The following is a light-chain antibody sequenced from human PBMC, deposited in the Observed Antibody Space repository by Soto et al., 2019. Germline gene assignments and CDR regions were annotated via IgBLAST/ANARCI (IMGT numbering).Light chain of an antibody. Sequence: QSVLTQPASVSGSPGQSITISCTGTSSDVGGYNYVSWYQQHPGKAPKLMIYDVSNRPSGLSSRFSGSKSGNTASLTISGLQAEDEADYYCSSYTSSSTQVFGTGTKVTV. J-gene: IGLJ1*01. CDR1: SSDVGGYNY. CDR3: SSYTSSSTQV. CDR2: DVS. V-gene: IGLV2-14*01.